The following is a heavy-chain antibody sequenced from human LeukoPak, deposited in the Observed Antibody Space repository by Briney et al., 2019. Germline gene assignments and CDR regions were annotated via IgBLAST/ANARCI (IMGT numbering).Heavy chain of an antibody. V-gene: IGHV3-23*01. Sequence: GASLRLSCAASGFTFSSYAMSWVRQAPGKGLEWVSAIRGSGGSTYYADSVKGRFTISRDNSKNTLYLQMNSLRAEDTAVYYCASLSTVTSNWFDPWGQGTLVTASS. CDR3: ASLSTVTSNWFDP. D-gene: IGHD4-17*01. J-gene: IGHJ5*02. CDR1: GFTFSSYA. CDR2: IRGSGGST.